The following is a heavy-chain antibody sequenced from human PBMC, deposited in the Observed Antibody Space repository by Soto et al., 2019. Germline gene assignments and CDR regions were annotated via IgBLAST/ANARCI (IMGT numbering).Heavy chain of an antibody. CDR3: AKVEDIDY. D-gene: IGHD2-15*01. J-gene: IGHJ4*02. CDR2: ITSGGTT. Sequence: EVQVLESGGGLVQPGGSLRLSCAASGFTFMNFAMCWVRQAPGKGLEWVSTITSGGTTYYAYSVKGRFTISRDNSKTTLYLQMISLRAEDTAVYPCAKVEDIDYWGQGTLVTVPS. V-gene: IGHV3-23*01. CDR1: GFTFMNFA.